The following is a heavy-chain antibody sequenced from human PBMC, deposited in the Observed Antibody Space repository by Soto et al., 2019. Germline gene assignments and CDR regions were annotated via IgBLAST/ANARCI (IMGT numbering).Heavy chain of an antibody. V-gene: IGHV5-10-1*01. D-gene: IGHD2-15*01. J-gene: IGHJ6*02. CDR1: GYSFTTYW. CDR2: IDPSDSFT. CDR3: XRHWDYCSGGHCYPCYYGMDV. Sequence: GESLKISCTASGYSFTTYWITWVRQMPGKGLEYLGRIDPSDSFTSYNPSFQGHVTISADKSISAAYLQWSSLKASDTAIYYCXRHWDYCSGGHCYPCYYGMDVWGPGTTVTVSS.